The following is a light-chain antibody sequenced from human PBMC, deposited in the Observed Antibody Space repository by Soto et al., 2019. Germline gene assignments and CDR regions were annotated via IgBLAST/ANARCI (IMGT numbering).Light chain of an antibody. CDR2: GAS. CDR1: KSVSSSY. J-gene: IGKJ2*01. CDR3: QQYGSSPYT. V-gene: IGKV3-20*01. Sequence: EIVLTQSPGTLSLSPGERATLSCGASKSVSSSYLAWYQQKPGQAPRLLIYGASSRATGIPDRFSGSGSGTDFTLTISRLEPEDFAVYYCQQYGSSPYTFGQGTKLEIK.